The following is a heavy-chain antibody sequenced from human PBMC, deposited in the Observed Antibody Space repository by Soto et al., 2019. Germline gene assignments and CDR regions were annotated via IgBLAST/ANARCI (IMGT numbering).Heavy chain of an antibody. CDR2: FDPEDGET. Sequence: ASVKVSRKVSGSTLTALSMHWVRQAPGKGLEWMGGFDPEDGETIYAQKFQGRVTMTEDTSTDTAYMELSSLRSEDTAVYYCATGYGDPYSFDYWGQGTLVTVSS. CDR1: GSTLTALS. D-gene: IGHD4-17*01. V-gene: IGHV1-24*01. J-gene: IGHJ4*02. CDR3: ATGYGDPYSFDY.